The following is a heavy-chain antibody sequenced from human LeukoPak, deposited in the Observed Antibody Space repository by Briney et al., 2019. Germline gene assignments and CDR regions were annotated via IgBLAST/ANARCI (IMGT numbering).Heavy chain of an antibody. J-gene: IGHJ6*02. Sequence: SETLSLTCAVYGGTFSGYYWSWIRQPPGKGLEWIGEINHSGSTNYNPSLKSRVTISVDTSKNQFSLKLSSVTAADTAVYYCASPSGYCGGDCYYGMDVWGQGTTVTVSS. D-gene: IGHD2-21*01. V-gene: IGHV4-34*01. CDR2: INHSGST. CDR3: ASPSGYCGGDCYYGMDV. CDR1: GGTFSGYY.